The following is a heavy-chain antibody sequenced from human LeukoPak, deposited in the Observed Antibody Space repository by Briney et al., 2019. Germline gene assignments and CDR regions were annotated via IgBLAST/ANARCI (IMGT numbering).Heavy chain of an antibody. J-gene: IGHJ4*02. CDR2: ISSSGSTI. D-gene: IGHD1-26*01. CDR3: ARTGGSYPYYFEY. Sequence: GGSLRLSCAASGFIFRSYEMNWVRQAPGKGLEWVSYISSSGSTIYYADSVKGRFTLSRDNAKNSLYLQMNSLRAEDTAVYYCARTGGSYPYYFEYWGQGTLVTVSS. CDR1: GFIFRSYE. V-gene: IGHV3-48*03.